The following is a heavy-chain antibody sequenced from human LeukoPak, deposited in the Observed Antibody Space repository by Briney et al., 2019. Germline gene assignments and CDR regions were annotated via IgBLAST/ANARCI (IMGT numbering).Heavy chain of an antibody. CDR2: IFHSGST. Sequence: SGTLYLTRAVFGGSFSGHFWTWIRQPPGKGLEWIGEIFHSGSTNYDPPLKSRVSISLDSSKNQFSLNLNSVTAADTAVYYCARGKTYSNSARQLDYWGQGTLVTVSS. CDR3: ARGKTYSNSARQLDY. D-gene: IGHD6-6*01. CDR1: GGSFSGHF. V-gene: IGHV4-34*01. J-gene: IGHJ4*02.